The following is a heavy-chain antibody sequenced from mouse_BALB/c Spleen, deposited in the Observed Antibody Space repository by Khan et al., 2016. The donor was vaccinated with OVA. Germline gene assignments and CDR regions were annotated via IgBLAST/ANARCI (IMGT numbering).Heavy chain of an antibody. J-gene: IGHJ2*01. V-gene: IGHV14-3*02. Sequence: VQLQQPGAELVKPAASLKLSCTASGYNIKDIYIHWVKQRPEKGLERIRRTDPANGNTKYDPKFQGKATITADTSSNTAYLQLSSLTSEVTAVYYCRISTINAWGQGTTLTVSS. CDR2: TDPANGNT. CDR1: GYNIKDIY. CDR3: RISTINA.